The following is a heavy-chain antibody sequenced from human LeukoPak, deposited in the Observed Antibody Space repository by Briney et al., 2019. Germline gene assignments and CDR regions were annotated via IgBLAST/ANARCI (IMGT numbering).Heavy chain of an antibody. CDR3: VKGSEAYCDSKSDY. Sequence: TGGSLRLPCSASGFTFSSYAMHWVRQAPGNRLEYVSAISSNGGTIYYAGSAKGRFTISRDNSKNTLYLQMSSLRVEDTAVYYCVKGSEAYCDSKSDYWGQGTLVTVSS. D-gene: IGHD3-22*01. CDR1: GFTFSSYA. J-gene: IGHJ4*02. V-gene: IGHV3-64D*09. CDR2: ISSNGGTI.